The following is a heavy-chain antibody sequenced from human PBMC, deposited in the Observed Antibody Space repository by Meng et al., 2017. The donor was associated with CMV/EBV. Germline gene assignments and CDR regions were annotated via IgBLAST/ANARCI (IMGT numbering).Heavy chain of an antibody. Sequence: GESLKISCAASGITFSSYWMHWVRQAPGKGLVWVSRINSDGSSTSYADSVKGRFTISRDNSKNTLYLQMNSLRAEDTAVYYCAKVGAVAGSYESPFGYWGQGTLVTVSS. CDR1: GITFSSYW. CDR2: INSDGSST. CDR3: AKVGAVAGSYESPFGY. J-gene: IGHJ4*02. D-gene: IGHD1-26*01. V-gene: IGHV3-74*01.